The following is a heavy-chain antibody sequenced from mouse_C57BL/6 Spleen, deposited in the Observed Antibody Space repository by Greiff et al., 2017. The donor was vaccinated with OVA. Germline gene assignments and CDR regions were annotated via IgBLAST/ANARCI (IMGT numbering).Heavy chain of an antibody. D-gene: IGHD2-4*01. CDR3: ARTNYYDYDGSDAMDY. Sequence: QVQLKQSGAELVKPGASVKISCKASGYAFSSYWMNWVKQRPGKGLEWIGQIYPGDGDTNYNGKFKGKATLTADKSSSTAYMQLSSLTSEDSAVYFCARTNYYDYDGSDAMDYWGQGTSVTVSS. CDR2: IYPGDGDT. CDR1: GYAFSSYW. V-gene: IGHV1-80*01. J-gene: IGHJ4*01.